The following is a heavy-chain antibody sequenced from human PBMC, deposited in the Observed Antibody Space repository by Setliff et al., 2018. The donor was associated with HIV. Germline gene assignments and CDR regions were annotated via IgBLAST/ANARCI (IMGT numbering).Heavy chain of an antibody. D-gene: IGHD3-22*01. Sequence: SETLSLTCAVSGGSISSYYWSWIRQPPGKGLEWIGYIYYSGSTNYNPSLKSRVTISVDTSKNQFSLKLSSVTATDTAVYYCARDSDYYDSSGHHIRLFDYWGQGTLVTVSS. CDR2: IYYSGST. V-gene: IGHV4-59*01. J-gene: IGHJ4*02. CDR1: GGSISSYY. CDR3: ARDSDYYDSSGHHIRLFDY.